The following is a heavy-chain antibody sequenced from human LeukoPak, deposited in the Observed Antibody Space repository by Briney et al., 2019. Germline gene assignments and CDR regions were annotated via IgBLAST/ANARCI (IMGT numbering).Heavy chain of an antibody. CDR2: INHSGST. J-gene: IGHJ4*02. D-gene: IGHD2-15*01. Sequence: PSGTLSLTCAVYGGSFSGYYWSWIRQPPGKGLEWIGEINHSGSTNYNPSLKSRVTISVDTSKNQFSLKLSSVTAADTAVYYCARGTECSGGSCYLGGYYFDYWGQGTLVTVSS. V-gene: IGHV4-34*01. CDR3: ARGTECSGGSCYLGGYYFDY. CDR1: GGSFSGYY.